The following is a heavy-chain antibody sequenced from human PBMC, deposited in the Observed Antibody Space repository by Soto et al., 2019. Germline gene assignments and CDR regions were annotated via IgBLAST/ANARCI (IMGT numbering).Heavy chain of an antibody. CDR2: IRGSGLLT. Sequence: VGSLRLSCAVSGLTFSDYPMSWVRQAPGKGLEWVSTIRGSGLLTYYADSVKGRFTVSRDNSKSTVYLQLNSLRGEDTAVYYCEKDLLGYSSGYFDYWGQGTLVTGSS. CDR3: EKDLLGYSSGYFDY. J-gene: IGHJ4*02. D-gene: IGHD6-19*01. V-gene: IGHV3-23*01. CDR1: GLTFSDYP.